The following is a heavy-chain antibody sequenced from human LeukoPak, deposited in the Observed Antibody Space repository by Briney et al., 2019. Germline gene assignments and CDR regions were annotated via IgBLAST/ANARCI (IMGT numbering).Heavy chain of an antibody. Sequence: GGSLRLSCAASGFTSSSYWMGWVRQPPGKGLQWVANIKEDGTEKYYVDSVKGRFTISRDNAKNSVYLQMNSLRVEDTAVYYCARRPFGADYWGQGTLVTVSS. CDR3: ARRPFGADY. V-gene: IGHV3-7*01. J-gene: IGHJ4*02. CDR1: GFTSSSYW. D-gene: IGHD3-10*01. CDR2: IKEDGTEK.